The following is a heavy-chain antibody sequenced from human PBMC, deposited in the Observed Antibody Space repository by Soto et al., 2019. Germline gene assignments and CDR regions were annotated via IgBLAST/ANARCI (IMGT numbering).Heavy chain of an antibody. CDR3: VRDLDGSGSYYNDY. CDR2: ISAYNGNT. J-gene: IGHJ4*02. V-gene: IGHV1-18*01. CDR1: GYTFTSYG. D-gene: IGHD3-10*01. Sequence: QVQLVQSGAEVKKPGASVKVSCKASGYTFTSYGISWVRQAPGQGLEWMGWISAYNGNTKYAQNLQGRVTMTTDTSTSTAYMEMRSLRSDDTAVYYCVRDLDGSGSYYNDYWGPGTLVTVSS.